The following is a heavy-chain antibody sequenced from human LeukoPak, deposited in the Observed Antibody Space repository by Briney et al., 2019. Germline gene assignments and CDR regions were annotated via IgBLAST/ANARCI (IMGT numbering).Heavy chain of an antibody. CDR3: GRGMDY. J-gene: IGHJ4*02. V-gene: IGHV3-7*04. Sequence: QPGGSRRLSCAASGFTFSNYWMTWVRQAPGKGLEWVANIKQDGSTKNYVDSVKGRFTISRDNAKNSVYLQMNSLRDEDTALYYCGRGMDYWGQGTLVTVSS. CDR1: GFTFSNYW. CDR2: IKQDGSTK.